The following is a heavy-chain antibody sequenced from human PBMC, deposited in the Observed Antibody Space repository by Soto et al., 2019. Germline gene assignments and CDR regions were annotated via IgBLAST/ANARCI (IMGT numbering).Heavy chain of an antibody. V-gene: IGHV4-59*08. CDR3: ARRFRGQYYFDY. Sequence: SETLSLTCTVSGASITNYYWSLLRQPPGKGLEWIGYIYYSGSTNYNPSLKSRVTISVDTSKNQFSLKLSSVTAADTAVYYCARRFRGQYYFDYWGQGTLVTVSS. D-gene: IGHD4-4*01. CDR2: IYYSGST. J-gene: IGHJ4*02. CDR1: GASITNYY.